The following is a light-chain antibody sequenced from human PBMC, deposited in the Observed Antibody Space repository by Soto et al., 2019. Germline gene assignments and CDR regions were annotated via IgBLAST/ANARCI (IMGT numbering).Light chain of an antibody. Sequence: IVLTQSPGTLSLSPGEVATLSCGASQTITYNFLAWYQKKPGLAPRLLVYDASKRATGIPDRFSGSGSGTDFTLTISTLEPEDFAVYYCQHYGESSSTFGGGTRVEI. CDR2: DAS. CDR1: QTITYNF. J-gene: IGKJ4*01. V-gene: IGKV3D-20*01. CDR3: QHYGESSST.